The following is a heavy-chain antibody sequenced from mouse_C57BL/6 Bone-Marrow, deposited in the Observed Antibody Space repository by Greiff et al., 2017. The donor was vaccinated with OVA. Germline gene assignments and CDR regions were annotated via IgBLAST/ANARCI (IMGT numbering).Heavy chain of an antibody. CDR1: GYTFTSYD. CDR2: IYPRDGST. CDR3: ACPYSKVSFAY. Sequence: VQLQQSGPELVKPGASVKLSCKASGYTFTSYDINWVKQRPGQGLEWIGWIYPRDGSTKYKEKFKGKATLTVDTSSSTAYRELHSLTSEDSAVDFCACPYSKVSFAYWGQGTLVTVSA. V-gene: IGHV1-85*01. D-gene: IGHD2-5*01. J-gene: IGHJ3*01.